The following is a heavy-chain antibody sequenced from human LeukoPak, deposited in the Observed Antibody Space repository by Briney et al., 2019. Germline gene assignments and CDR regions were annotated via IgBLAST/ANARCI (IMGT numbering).Heavy chain of an antibody. Sequence: AGGSLRLSCAASGFTFSSYAMSWVRQAPGKGLEWVSRITGSGGSPYYADSVKGRFTISRDSSKNTLYLQMNSLRAEDTAVYYCAKETRYFGEDGMDVWGQGTTVTVSS. J-gene: IGHJ6*02. CDR2: ITGSGGSP. CDR1: GFTFSSYA. CDR3: AKETRYFGEDGMDV. V-gene: IGHV3-23*01. D-gene: IGHD3-9*01.